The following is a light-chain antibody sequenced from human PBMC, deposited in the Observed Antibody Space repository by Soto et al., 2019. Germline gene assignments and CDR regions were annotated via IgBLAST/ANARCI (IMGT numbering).Light chain of an antibody. CDR2: DTS. J-gene: IGKJ1*01. CDR1: QSVGSY. CDR3: QQRNDWPWT. V-gene: IGKV3-11*01. Sequence: EIVLTQSPGTLSLSPGEGATLSCRASQSVGSYLAWYQQKPGQAPRLLIYDTSDRATGVPARFSGTGSGTDFTLTISRLEPEDFVVYYCQQRNDWPWTFGQGTKVDIK.